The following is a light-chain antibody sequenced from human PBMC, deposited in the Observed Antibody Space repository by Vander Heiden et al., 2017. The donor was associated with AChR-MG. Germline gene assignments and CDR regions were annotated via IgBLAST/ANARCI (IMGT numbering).Light chain of an antibody. CDR2: FIN. J-gene: IGLJ3*02. Sequence: QSVLAQPPSASGTPGQTVSISCSGSSSNIGTNTVNWYQHLPGSAPNLLVYFINQRPSGVPDRFSGSRSSTSASLAITGLQSEDEADYYCSAWDDSLNGPVFGGGTKLTVL. CDR1: SSNIGTNT. V-gene: IGLV1-44*01. CDR3: SAWDDSLNGPV.